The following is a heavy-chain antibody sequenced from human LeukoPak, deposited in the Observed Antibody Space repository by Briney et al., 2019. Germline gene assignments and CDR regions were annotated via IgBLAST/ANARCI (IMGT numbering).Heavy chain of an antibody. D-gene: IGHD3-10*01. CDR3: ARASGKGLDYYYYGMDV. V-gene: IGHV3-20*01. Sequence: GGSLRLSCAASGFTFDDYGMSWVRQAPGKGLEWVSGINWNGGSTGYADSVKGRSTISRDNAKNSLYLQMNSLRAEDTALYHCARASGKGLDYYYYGMDVWGQGTTVTVSS. CDR1: GFTFDDYG. CDR2: INWNGGST. J-gene: IGHJ6*02.